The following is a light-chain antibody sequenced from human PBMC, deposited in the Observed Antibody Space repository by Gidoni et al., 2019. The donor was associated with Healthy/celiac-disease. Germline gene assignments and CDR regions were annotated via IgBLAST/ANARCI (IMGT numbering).Light chain of an antibody. V-gene: IGLV2-14*01. CDR2: DVS. Sequence: QSALTQPASVSGSPGQSITISCTGNSSDVGGYNYISWYQQHPGNAPKLMIYDVSNRPSGVSNRFSGSKSGNTASLTISGLQAEDEADYSCSSYTSSSTHVVFGGGTKLTVL. CDR3: SSYTSSSTHVV. J-gene: IGLJ2*01. CDR1: SSDVGGYNY.